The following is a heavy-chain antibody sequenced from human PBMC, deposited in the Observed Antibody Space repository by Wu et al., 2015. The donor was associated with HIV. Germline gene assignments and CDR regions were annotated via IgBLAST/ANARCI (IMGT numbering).Heavy chain of an antibody. CDR2: INPNSGGT. J-gene: IGHJ4*02. D-gene: IGHD6-13*01. CDR3: ARASSSSWSGGY. Sequence: QVQLVQSGAEVKKPGASVKVSCKASGDIFSDYGVHWVRQAPGQGLEWMGWINPNSGGTNYAQKFQGRVTMTRETSISTAYMELSRLRSDDTAVYYCARASSSSWSGGYWGQGTLVTVSS. CDR1: GDIFSDYG. V-gene: IGHV1-2*02.